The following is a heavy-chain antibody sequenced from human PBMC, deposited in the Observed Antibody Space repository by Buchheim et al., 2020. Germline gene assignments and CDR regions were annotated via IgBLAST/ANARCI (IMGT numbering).Heavy chain of an antibody. CDR2: INHSGST. J-gene: IGHJ6*02. Sequence: QVQLQQWGAGLLKPSETLSLTCAVYGGSFSGYYWSWIRQPPGKGLEWIGEINHSGSTNYNPSLKSRVTISVNTSKNQFSLKLSSVTAADTAVYYCARDFVHARQLVSTGDGMDVWGQGTT. D-gene: IGHD6-13*01. CDR1: GGSFSGYY. CDR3: ARDFVHARQLVSTGDGMDV. V-gene: IGHV4-34*01.